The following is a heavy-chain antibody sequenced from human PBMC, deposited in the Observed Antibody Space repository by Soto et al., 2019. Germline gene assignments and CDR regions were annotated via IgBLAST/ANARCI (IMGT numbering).Heavy chain of an antibody. Sequence: SETLSLTCAVYGGSFSGYYWSRIRQPPGKGLEWIGEINHSGSTNYNPSLKSRVTISVDTSKNQFSLKLSSVTAADTAVYYCARVGYDFWSGYYAEYFQHWGQGTLVTVSS. CDR1: GGSFSGYY. J-gene: IGHJ1*01. CDR3: ARVGYDFWSGYYAEYFQH. V-gene: IGHV4-34*01. CDR2: INHSGST. D-gene: IGHD3-3*01.